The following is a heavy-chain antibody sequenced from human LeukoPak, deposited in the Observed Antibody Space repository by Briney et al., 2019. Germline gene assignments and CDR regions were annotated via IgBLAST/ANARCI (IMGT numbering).Heavy chain of an antibody. D-gene: IGHD3-3*02. J-gene: IGHJ3*02. CDR1: GYIFTKYY. CDR3: ARDRAFAGTKEDAFDN. Sequence: ASVKLSCKASGYIFTKYYIHWVRRAPRQGLEWMGRINPSSGTTSYPHKFQGRVTMTRTTSATTVYLDLSRLRSDDTALYYCARDRAFAGTKEDAFDNWGQGTMVTVSS. CDR2: INPSSGTT. V-gene: IGHV1-46*01.